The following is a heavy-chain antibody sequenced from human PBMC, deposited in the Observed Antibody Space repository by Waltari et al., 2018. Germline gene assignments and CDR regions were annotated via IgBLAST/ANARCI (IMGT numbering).Heavy chain of an antibody. J-gene: IGHJ6*02. CDR3: ARLDRYSSSPIYGMDV. V-gene: IGHV4-39*01. CDR2: IYYSGST. CDR1: GGPISSSSYY. D-gene: IGHD6-6*01. Sequence: QLPLQESGPGLVKPSETLSLTCTVSGGPISSSSYYWGWIRPPPGKGLEWIGSIYYSGSTYYNPSLKSRVTISVDTSKNQFSLKLSSVTAADTAVYYCARLDRYSSSPIYGMDVWGQGTTVTVSS.